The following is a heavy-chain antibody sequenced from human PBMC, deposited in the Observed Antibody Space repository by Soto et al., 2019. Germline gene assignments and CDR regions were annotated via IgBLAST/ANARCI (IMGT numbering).Heavy chain of an antibody. D-gene: IGHD6-13*01. V-gene: IGHV4-4*02. CDR3: ARGETQQQRDY. CDR1: GDSISSDKW. Sequence: QVQLQESGPGLVKPSGTLSLTCAVSGDSISSDKWWSWIRQPPGKGLQWIGEIYHSGSTKYNPSLKSRVIISVDKSKNQFSLKLSSMTDAVTAVYYCARGETQQQRDYWGQGTLVTVSS. CDR2: IYHSGST. J-gene: IGHJ4*02.